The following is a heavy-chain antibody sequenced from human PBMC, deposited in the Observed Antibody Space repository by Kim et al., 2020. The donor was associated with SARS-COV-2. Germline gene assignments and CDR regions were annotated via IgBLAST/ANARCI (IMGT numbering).Heavy chain of an antibody. Sequence: SETLSLTCAVYGGSFSDYYWSWIRQPPGKGLEWIGEINHSGSTNYNPSLQSRLTISVDTSKNQFSLKLSSVTAADTAVYYCALNYGGNSSYWYFDLWGRG. CDR3: ALNYGGNSSYWYFDL. J-gene: IGHJ2*01. CDR1: GGSFSDYY. D-gene: IGHD4-17*01. V-gene: IGHV4-34*01. CDR2: INHSGST.